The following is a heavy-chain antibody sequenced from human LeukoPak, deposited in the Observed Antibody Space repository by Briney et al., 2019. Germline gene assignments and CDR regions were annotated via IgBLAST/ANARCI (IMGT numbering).Heavy chain of an antibody. CDR2: IYYSGST. Sequence: SETLSLTCTVSGGSISSSSYYWGWIRQPPGKGLEWIGSIYYSGSTYYNPSLKSRVTISVDTSKNQFSLKLSSVTAADTAVYYCARRSSSPGYFDYWGQGTLVTVSS. CDR3: ARRSSSPGYFDY. CDR1: GGSISSSSYY. V-gene: IGHV4-39*01. D-gene: IGHD6-6*01. J-gene: IGHJ4*02.